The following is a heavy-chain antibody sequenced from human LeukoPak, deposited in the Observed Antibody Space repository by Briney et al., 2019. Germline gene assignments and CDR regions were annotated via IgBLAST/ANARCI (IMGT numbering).Heavy chain of an antibody. CDR1: GFTFDDYA. V-gene: IGHV3-9*01. D-gene: IGHD1-1*01. J-gene: IGHJ3*02. CDR3: AKDTKYTPEDAFDI. CDR2: ISWNSGSI. Sequence: PGGSLRLSCAASGFTFDDYAMHWVRQAPGKGLEWVSGISWNSGSIGYADSVKGRFTISRDNAKTSMYLQMNSLRAEDTALYYCAKDTKYTPEDAFDIWGQGTMVTVSS.